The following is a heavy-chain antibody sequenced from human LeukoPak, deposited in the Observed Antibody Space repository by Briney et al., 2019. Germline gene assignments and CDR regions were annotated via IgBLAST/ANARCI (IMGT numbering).Heavy chain of an antibody. CDR3: ARVSGYDWESSFDY. CDR1: GGSISSSSYY. CDR2: IYYSGST. D-gene: IGHD5-12*01. Sequence: SETLSLTCTVSGGSISSSSYYWGWIRQPPGKGLEWIGYIYYSGSTNYNPSLKSRVTISVDTSKNQFSLKLSSVTAADTAVYYCARVSGYDWESSFDYWGQGTLVTVSS. J-gene: IGHJ4*02. V-gene: IGHV4-61*05.